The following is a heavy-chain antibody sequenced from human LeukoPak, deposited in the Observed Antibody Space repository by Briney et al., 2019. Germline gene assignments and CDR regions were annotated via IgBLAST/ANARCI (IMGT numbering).Heavy chain of an antibody. V-gene: IGHV5-51*01. J-gene: IGHJ4*02. CDR2: IYPGDSDT. Sequence: GESLKISCKGSGYSFTSYWIGWVRQMPGKGLEWMGIIYPGDSDTRYSPSFQGQVTISADKSISTAYLRWSSLKASDTAMYYCARHNPDSSGYYYAFDYWGQGTLVTVSS. D-gene: IGHD3-22*01. CDR3: ARHNPDSSGYYYAFDY. CDR1: GYSFTSYW.